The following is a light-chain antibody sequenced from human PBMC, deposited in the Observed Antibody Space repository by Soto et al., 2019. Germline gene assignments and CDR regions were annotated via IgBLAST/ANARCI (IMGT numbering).Light chain of an antibody. J-gene: IGKJ1*01. Sequence: EIVLTQSPATLSLAPGERASLSCRASQSVSSNLAWYQQRPGQAPGLLIYGASNRASGFPARFSGSGSGTEFTLTISSLQSEDFAVYYCQQYNDNWPTFGQGTKVDI. CDR2: GAS. CDR3: QQYNDNWPT. V-gene: IGKV3-15*01. CDR1: QSVSSN.